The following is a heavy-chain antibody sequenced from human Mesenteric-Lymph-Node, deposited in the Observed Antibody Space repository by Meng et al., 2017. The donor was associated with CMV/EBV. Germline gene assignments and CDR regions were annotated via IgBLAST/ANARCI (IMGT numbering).Heavy chain of an antibody. D-gene: IGHD2-21*01. CDR1: GGSFSGYY. V-gene: IGHV4-34*01. CDR2: INHSGST. J-gene: IGHJ5*02. CDR3: ARGRPTISILWWRSFDP. Sequence: GSLRLSCAVYGGSFSGYYWSWIRQPPGKGLEWIGEINHSGSTNYKPTLKSRVTISVDTSKNQFSLKLSSVTAADTAVYYCARGRPTISILWWRSFDPWGQGTLVTVSS.